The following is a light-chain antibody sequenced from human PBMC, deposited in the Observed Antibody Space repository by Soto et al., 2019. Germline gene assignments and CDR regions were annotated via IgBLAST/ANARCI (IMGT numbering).Light chain of an antibody. CDR3: HQYETPPRT. CDR1: QSVTSNN. V-gene: IGKV3-20*01. Sequence: EIVLTQSPDTLSLSPGERATLFCRASQSVTSNNLAWYQQKRGQAPRLLIHAASIRAAATPVRISGSGSGTDFVLTISRLEPEDFAIYYCHQYETPPRTFGQGTQLEI. CDR2: AAS. J-gene: IGKJ2*01.